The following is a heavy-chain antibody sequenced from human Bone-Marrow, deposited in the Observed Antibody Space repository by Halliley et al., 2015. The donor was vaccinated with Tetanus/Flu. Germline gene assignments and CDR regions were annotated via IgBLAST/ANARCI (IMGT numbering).Heavy chain of an antibody. J-gene: IGHJ5*02. CDR3: ATFGEYPGSGIP. V-gene: IGHV3-30-3*02. CDR2: ISDDGKK. D-gene: IGHD2-2*02. Sequence: SGFAFSNYPMHWVRRPPGKGLEWVALISDDGKKYYADSVKGRFTISRDNSKNTLFLQMSTLRTGDTAVYYCATFGEYPGSGIPRGQGTLVPVSS. CDR1: GFAFSNYP.